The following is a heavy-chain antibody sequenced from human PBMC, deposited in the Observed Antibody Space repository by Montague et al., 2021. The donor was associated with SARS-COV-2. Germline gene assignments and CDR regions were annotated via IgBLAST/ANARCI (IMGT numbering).Heavy chain of an antibody. CDR3: ARDDYTPGDYYYYYGMDV. CDR1: GYSISSGYY. J-gene: IGHJ6*02. V-gene: IGHV4-38-2*02. D-gene: IGHD4-11*01. Sequence: SETLSLTCTVSGYSISSGYYWGWIRQPPGKGLEWIGSIYHSGSTYYNPSLKSRVTISVDTSKNQFSLKLSSVTAADTAVYYCARDDYTPGDYYYYYGMDVWDQGTTVTVSS. CDR2: IYHSGST.